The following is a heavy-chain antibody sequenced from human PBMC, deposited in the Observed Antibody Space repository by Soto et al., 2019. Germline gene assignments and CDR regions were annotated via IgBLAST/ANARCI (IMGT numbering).Heavy chain of an antibody. CDR3: AREYCANGVCYLPDY. CDR2: ISTYNGNT. J-gene: IGHJ4*02. Sequence: ASVKVSCKASGYTFTTYGISWVRQAPGQGLEWMGWISTYNGNTYYAQKFQGRVTMTTDTSTSTAYMELTSLRSDDTAVYYCAREYCANGVCYLPDYWGQGTLVTVSS. V-gene: IGHV1-18*01. CDR1: GYTFTTYG. D-gene: IGHD2-8*01.